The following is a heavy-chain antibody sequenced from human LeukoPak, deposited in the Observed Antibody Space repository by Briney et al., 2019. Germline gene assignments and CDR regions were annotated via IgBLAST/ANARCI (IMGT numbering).Heavy chain of an antibody. J-gene: IGHJ5*02. CDR1: GVSIYNYY. CDR3: TREPSP. V-gene: IGHV4-4*07. Sequence: SETLSLTCTVSGVSIYNYYWSWIRQPAGEGLEWIGRIYSSGSASYNPSLKSRVTLSGDTSKNQLSLKLRYVTAADTAVYYCTREPSPWGQGTLVTVSS. CDR2: IYSSGSA.